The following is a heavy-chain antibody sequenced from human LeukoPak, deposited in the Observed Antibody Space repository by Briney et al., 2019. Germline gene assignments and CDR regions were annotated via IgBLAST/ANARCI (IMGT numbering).Heavy chain of an antibody. Sequence: PSETLSLTCTVSGGSISSSSYYWGWIRQPPGKGLEWIGGIYYSGSTYYNPSLKSRVTISVDTSKNQFSLKLSSVTAADTAVYYCARLVRDRLYYYYMDVWGKGTTVTVSS. D-gene: IGHD3-10*01. CDR1: GGSISSSSYY. CDR2: IYYSGST. J-gene: IGHJ6*03. CDR3: ARLVRDRLYYYYMDV. V-gene: IGHV4-39*01.